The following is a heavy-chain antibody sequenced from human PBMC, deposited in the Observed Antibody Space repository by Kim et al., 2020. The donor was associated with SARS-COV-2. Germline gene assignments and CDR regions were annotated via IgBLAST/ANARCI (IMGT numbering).Heavy chain of an antibody. J-gene: IGHJ6*02. CDR1: GGSISSYY. CDR3: ARTAILTGYHSYGMHV. V-gene: IGHV4-59*01. CDR2: IYYSRST. Sequence: SETLSLTCNVSGGSISSYYWSWIRQPPGKGLEWIRNIYYSRSTNNNTSLKSRVTISVDTTTNQFSLNQSTVTVADTAVYNYARTAILTGYHSYGMHVLG. D-gene: IGHD3-9*01.